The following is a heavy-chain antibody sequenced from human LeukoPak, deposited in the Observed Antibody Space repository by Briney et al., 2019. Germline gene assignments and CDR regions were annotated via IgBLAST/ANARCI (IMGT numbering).Heavy chain of an antibody. CDR2: IYYSGST. V-gene: IGHV4-59*01. CDR3: ARRVAVTSRYYFDY. CDR1: GGSISTYY. D-gene: IGHD6-19*01. Sequence: NPSETLSLTCTVSGGSISTYYWSWIRQPPGKGLEWIGYIYYSGSTNYNPSLKSRVTISVDTSKNQFSLKLNSVTAADTAVYYCARRVAVTSRYYFDYWGQGTLVTVSS. J-gene: IGHJ4*02.